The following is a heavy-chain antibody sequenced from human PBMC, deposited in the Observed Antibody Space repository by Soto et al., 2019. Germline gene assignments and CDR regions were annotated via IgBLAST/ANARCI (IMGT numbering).Heavy chain of an antibody. CDR2: IIPIFGTA. V-gene: IGHV1-69*12. J-gene: IGHJ6*02. CDR3: ARRTVYTGPSYDYYGMDV. Sequence: QVQLVQSGAELKKPGSSVKVSCNASGGTFSSYAISWVRQAPGQGLEWMGGIIPIFGTANYAKKFQGRVTITAGESTSTDYIELSSLRSEDTAVYYCARRTVYTGPSYDYYGMDVRGQGTTVTFSS. D-gene: IGHD2-8*01. CDR1: GGTFSSYA.